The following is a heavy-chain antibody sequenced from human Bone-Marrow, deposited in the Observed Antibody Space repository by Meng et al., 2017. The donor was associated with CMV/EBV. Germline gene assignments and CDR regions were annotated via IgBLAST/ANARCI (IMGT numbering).Heavy chain of an antibody. CDR1: GFTFSSYA. J-gene: IGHJ6*01. CDR3: AKDLTRITIFGVVTKRGDYYYYGMDV. CDR2: ISYDGSNK. Sequence: GGSLRLSCAASGFTFSSYAMHWVRQAPGKGLEWVAVISYDGSNKYYADSVKGRLTISRDNSKNALFLQMNSLRAEDTAVYYCAKDLTRITIFGVVTKRGDYYYYGMDVWGQGTTVTVSS. D-gene: IGHD3-3*01. V-gene: IGHV3-30*04.